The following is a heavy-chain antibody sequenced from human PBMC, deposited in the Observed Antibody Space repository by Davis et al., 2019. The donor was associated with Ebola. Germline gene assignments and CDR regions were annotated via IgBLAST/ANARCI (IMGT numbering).Heavy chain of an antibody. D-gene: IGHD2-21*01. V-gene: IGHV3-21*01. Sequence: PGGSLRLSCTASGFTFSSYSMNWVRQAPGKGLEWVSSISSSSSYIYYADSVKGRFTISRDNAKNSLFMQMNSLRVEDTAVYYCVRHNMWTYDVWGQGTMVTVSS. CDR3: VRHNMWTYDV. CDR1: GFTFSSYS. J-gene: IGHJ3*01. CDR2: ISSSSSYI.